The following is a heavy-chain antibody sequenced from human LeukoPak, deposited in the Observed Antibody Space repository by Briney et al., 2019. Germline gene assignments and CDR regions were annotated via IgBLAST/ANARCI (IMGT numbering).Heavy chain of an antibody. D-gene: IGHD1-26*01. CDR3: ARVRGALVYNWFDP. J-gene: IGHJ5*02. V-gene: IGHV4-34*01. CDR2: INHSGST. CDR1: GGSFSGYY. Sequence: SETLSLTCAVYGGSFSGYYWSWIRQPPGKGLEWIGEINHSGSTNYNPSLKSRVTISVDTSKNQFSLKLSSVTAADTAVYYCARVRGALVYNWFDPWGQGTLVTVSS.